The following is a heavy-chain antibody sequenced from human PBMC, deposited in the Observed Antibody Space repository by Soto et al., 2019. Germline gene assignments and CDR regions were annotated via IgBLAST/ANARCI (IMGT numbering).Heavy chain of an antibody. J-gene: IGHJ3*02. Sequence: PGGSLRLSCAASGFTFSSYSMNWVRQAPGKGLEWVSYISSSSSTIYYADSVKGRFTISRDNAKNSLYLQMNSLRAEDTAVYYCARDRSSGWYQAYAFDIWGQGTMVTVSS. V-gene: IGHV3-48*01. CDR1: GFTFSSYS. D-gene: IGHD6-19*01. CDR2: ISSSSSTI. CDR3: ARDRSSGWYQAYAFDI.